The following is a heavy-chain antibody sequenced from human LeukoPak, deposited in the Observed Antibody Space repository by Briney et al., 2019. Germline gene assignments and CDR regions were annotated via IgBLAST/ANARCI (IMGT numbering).Heavy chain of an antibody. CDR1: GFTFSSYS. V-gene: IGHV3-21*01. CDR2: ISSSGSYI. CDR3: ATDGDDLDY. Sequence: PGRSLRLSCAASGFTFSSYSMNWVRQAPGKGLEWVSSISSSGSYIYYADSVKGRFTISRDNAKKSLYLQMNSLRAEDTAVYNCATDGDDLDYWGQGTLVTVSS. D-gene: IGHD7-27*01. J-gene: IGHJ4*02.